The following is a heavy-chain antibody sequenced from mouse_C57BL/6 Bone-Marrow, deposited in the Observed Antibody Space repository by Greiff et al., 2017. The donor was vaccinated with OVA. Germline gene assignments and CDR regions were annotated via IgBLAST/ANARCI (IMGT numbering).Heavy chain of an antibody. CDR3: ARYYDSYYGEAMDY. D-gene: IGHD2-3*01. CDR2: INPNNGGT. Sequence: EVQLQQSGPELVKPGASVKISCKASGYTFTDYYMNWVKQSHGKSLEWIGDINPNNGGTSYNQKFKGKATLTVDKSSSTAYMELRSLTSEDSAVYYCARYYDSYYGEAMDYWGQGTSVTVSS. J-gene: IGHJ4*01. CDR1: GYTFTDYY. V-gene: IGHV1-26*01.